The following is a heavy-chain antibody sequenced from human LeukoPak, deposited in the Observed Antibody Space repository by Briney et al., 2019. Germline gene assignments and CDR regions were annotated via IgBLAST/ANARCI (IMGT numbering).Heavy chain of an antibody. J-gene: IGHJ5*02. V-gene: IGHV3-21*01. CDR1: GFTFSSYS. CDR3: ARGRDTTVTNWFDP. Sequence: GGSLRLSCAASGFTFSSYSMTWVRQAPGKGLEWVSSISSSSYIYYADSVKGRFTISRDNAKNSLYLQMNSLRAEDTAVYYCARGRDTTVTNWFDPWGQGTLVTVSS. CDR2: ISSSSYI. D-gene: IGHD4-11*01.